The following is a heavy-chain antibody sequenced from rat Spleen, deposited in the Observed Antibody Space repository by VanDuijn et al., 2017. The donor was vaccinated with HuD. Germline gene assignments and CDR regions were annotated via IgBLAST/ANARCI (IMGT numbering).Heavy chain of an antibody. CDR2: ISPSGGST. V-gene: IGHV5-20*01. CDR1: GLTFNDHY. Sequence: EVQLVESGGGLVQPGRSLKLSCAASGLTFNDHYMAWVRQAPKKGLEWVASISPSGGSTYYRDSLKGRFTVSRDNAKTNLYLQMNSLRSEDTATYYCTRGEEAIGGYWGQGVMVTVSS. CDR3: TRGEEAIGGY. D-gene: IGHD1-11*01. J-gene: IGHJ2*01.